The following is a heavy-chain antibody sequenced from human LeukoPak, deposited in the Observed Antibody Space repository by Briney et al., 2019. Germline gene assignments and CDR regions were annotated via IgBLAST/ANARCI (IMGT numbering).Heavy chain of an antibody. J-gene: IGHJ4*02. D-gene: IGHD3-16*01. V-gene: IGHV3-33*01. CDR3: AREYYDYVWGSPPDY. CDR1: GFTFSSYG. CDR2: IWYDGSNK. Sequence: GGSLRLSRAASGFTFSSYGMHWVRQAPGKGLEWVAVIWYDGSNKYYADSVKGRFTISRDNSKNTLYLQMNSLRAEDTAVYYCAREYYDYVWGSPPDYWGQGTLVTVSS.